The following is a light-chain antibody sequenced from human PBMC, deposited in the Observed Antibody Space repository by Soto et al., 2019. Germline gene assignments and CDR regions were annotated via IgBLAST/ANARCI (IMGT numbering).Light chain of an antibody. Sequence: EIVMTQSPATLSVSPGERATLSCRASQSVSNNLAWYQQKPGQAPRLLIYDASTRSTGIPARFSGSGSGTEFTFPISSLQSEDFAVYYCQQYNNWPPWTFGQGTKVEIK. V-gene: IGKV3-15*01. CDR2: DAS. J-gene: IGKJ1*01. CDR1: QSVSNN. CDR3: QQYNNWPPWT.